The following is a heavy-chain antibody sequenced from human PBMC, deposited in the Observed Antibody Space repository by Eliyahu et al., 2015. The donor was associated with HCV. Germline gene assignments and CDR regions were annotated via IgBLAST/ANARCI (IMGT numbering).Heavy chain of an antibody. CDR1: GFLFRSCY. V-gene: IGHV3-23*01. CDR3: AHKTGLDY. D-gene: IGHD3-9*01. CDR2: ISENGAFT. J-gene: IGHJ4*02. Sequence: EVQLLESGGGLVQPGGSLRLSCGASGFLFRSCYMTWVRQAPGKGLGWVSTISENGAFTYYADSVKGRFTISRDNSRNTLYLQMNSLRAEDTAVYYCAHKTGLDYWGQGALVTVSP.